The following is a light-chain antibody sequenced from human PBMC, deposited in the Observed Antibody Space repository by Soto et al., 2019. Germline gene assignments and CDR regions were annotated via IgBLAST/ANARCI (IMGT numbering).Light chain of an antibody. Sequence: QSALTQPASVSGSPGQSITISCTGTSSDAGGYNYVSWYQQHPGKAPKLMIYEVSNRPSGVSNRFSGSKSGNTASLTISGLQAEDEADYYCSSYTSSSTWVFGGGTKLTVL. J-gene: IGLJ3*02. CDR1: SSDAGGYNY. CDR3: SSYTSSSTWV. V-gene: IGLV2-14*01. CDR2: EVS.